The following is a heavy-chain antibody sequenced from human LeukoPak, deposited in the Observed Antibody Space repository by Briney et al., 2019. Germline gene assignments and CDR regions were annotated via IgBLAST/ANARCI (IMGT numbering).Heavy chain of an antibody. Sequence: SETLSLTCAVYGGSFSTYYWSWIRQPPGKGLEWIGEINHSGSTNYNPSLKSRVTISVDTSKNQFSLKLSSVTAADTAVYYCARDGNALWGQGTLVTVSS. CDR3: ARDGNAL. J-gene: IGHJ4*02. CDR2: INHSGST. D-gene: IGHD1-1*01. V-gene: IGHV4-34*01. CDR1: GGSFSTYY.